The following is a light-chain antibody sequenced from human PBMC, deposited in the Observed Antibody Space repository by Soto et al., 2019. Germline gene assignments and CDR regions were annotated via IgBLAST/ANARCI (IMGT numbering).Light chain of an antibody. V-gene: IGKV1-5*01. CDR3: QQYNSYRA. CDR2: DAS. J-gene: IGKJ1*01. CDR1: QSISTW. Sequence: DIQMTQSPSTLSASVGDRVTITCRASQSISTWLAWYQQKPGKAPELLIHDASSLESGVPSRFSGSGSGTEFTLTISSLQPDDFATYYCQQYNSYRAFGQGTKVDIK.